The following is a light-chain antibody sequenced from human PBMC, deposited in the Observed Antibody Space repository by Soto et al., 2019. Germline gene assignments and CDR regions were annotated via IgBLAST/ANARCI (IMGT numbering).Light chain of an antibody. CDR1: QSVRSNY. J-gene: IGKJ2*01. Sequence: EIVLTQSPGTLSLSPGERATLSCRASQSVRSNYLAWYQRKPGQAPRLLIYGASTRATGIPDRFSGTGSGTDFTLTISSLEPEDFAVYYCQQYGDSPYTFGQGTKLEIK. CDR3: QQYGDSPYT. V-gene: IGKV3-20*01. CDR2: GAS.